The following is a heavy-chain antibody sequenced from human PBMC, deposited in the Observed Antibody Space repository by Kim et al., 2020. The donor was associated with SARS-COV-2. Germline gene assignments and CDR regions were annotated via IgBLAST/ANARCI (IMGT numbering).Heavy chain of an antibody. J-gene: IGHJ6*02. Sequence: GGSLRLSCAASGFTFSGSAMHWVRQASGKGLEWVGRIRSKANSYATAYAASVKGRFTISRGDSKNTAYLQMNSLKTEDTAVYYCTRRLSYYDSSGYLDGMDVWGQGTTVTVSS. CDR3: TRRLSYYDSSGYLDGMDV. CDR2: IRSKANSYAT. D-gene: IGHD3-22*01. CDR1: GFTFSGSA. V-gene: IGHV3-73*01.